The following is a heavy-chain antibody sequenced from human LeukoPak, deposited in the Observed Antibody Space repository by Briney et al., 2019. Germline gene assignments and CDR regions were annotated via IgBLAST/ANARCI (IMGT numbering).Heavy chain of an antibody. CDR3: AKDLHGDYAFDY. D-gene: IGHD4-17*01. CDR1: GFTFSSYA. V-gene: IGHV3-23*01. Sequence: GGSLRLSCAASGFTFSSYAMSWVRQAPGKGLEWVSAISGSGGSAYYADSVKGRFTISRDNSKNTLYLQMNSLRAEDTAVYYCAKDLHGDYAFDYWGQGTLVTVSS. CDR2: ISGSGGSA. J-gene: IGHJ4*02.